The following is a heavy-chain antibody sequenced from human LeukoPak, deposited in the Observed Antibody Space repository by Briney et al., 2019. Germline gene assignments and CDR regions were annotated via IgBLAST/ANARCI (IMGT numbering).Heavy chain of an antibody. Sequence: ASVKVSCKASGYTFTSYDIDWVRQATGQGLEWMGWMNPNSGNTGYAQKFQGRVTMTRNTTISTAYMELSSLRSEETAVYYCARVPPRSPWGSGSFFVDYWGQGTLVTVSS. CDR3: ARVPPRSPWGSGSFFVDY. J-gene: IGHJ4*02. CDR1: GYTFTSYD. CDR2: MNPNSGNT. D-gene: IGHD3-10*01. V-gene: IGHV1-8*01.